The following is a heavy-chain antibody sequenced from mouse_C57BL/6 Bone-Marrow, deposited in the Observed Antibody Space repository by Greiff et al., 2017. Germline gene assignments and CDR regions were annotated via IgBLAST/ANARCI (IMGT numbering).Heavy chain of an antibody. V-gene: IGHV1-59*01. D-gene: IGHD2-3*01. Sequence: QVQLQQPGAELVRPGTSVKLSCKASGYTFTSYWMHWVKQRPGQGLEWIGVIDPSDSYTNYNQKFKGKATLTVDTSSSTAYMQLSSLTSEDSAVYYCARNDGSHYFDYWGQGTTLTGSS. CDR1: GYTFTSYW. CDR2: IDPSDSYT. CDR3: ARNDGSHYFDY. J-gene: IGHJ2*01.